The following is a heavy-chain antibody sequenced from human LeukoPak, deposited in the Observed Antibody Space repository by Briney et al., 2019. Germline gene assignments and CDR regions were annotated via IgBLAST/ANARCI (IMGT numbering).Heavy chain of an antibody. D-gene: IGHD3-3*01. J-gene: IGHJ4*02. Sequence: GRSLGLSCAASGFTFSSYAMHWVRQAPGKGLEWVAVISYDGSNKYYADSVKGRFTISRDNSKNTLYLQMNSLRAEDTAVYYCARRPSTYDFWSGYYGLVGYFDYWGQGTLVTVSS. CDR3: ARRPSTYDFWSGYYGLVGYFDY. CDR1: GFTFSSYA. V-gene: IGHV3-30*04. CDR2: ISYDGSNK.